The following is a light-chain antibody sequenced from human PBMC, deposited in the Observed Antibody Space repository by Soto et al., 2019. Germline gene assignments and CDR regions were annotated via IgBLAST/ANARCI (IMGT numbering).Light chain of an antibody. Sequence: DIPMTQSPSSLSASVGDRVTITCRASQSISSYLNWYQQKPGKAPKLLIYAASSLQSGVPSRFSDSGSGTDFTLTISSLQPEDFATYYCQQSYSTPFTFGPGTKVDIK. CDR1: QSISSY. CDR2: AAS. J-gene: IGKJ3*01. CDR3: QQSYSTPFT. V-gene: IGKV1-39*01.